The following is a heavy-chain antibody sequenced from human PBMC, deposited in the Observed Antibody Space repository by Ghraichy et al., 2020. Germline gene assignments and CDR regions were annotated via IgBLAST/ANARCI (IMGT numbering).Heavy chain of an antibody. V-gene: IGHV3-7*03. Sequence: GGSLRLSCAASGFTFSSYWMSWVRQAPGKGLEWVANIKQDGSEKYYVDSVKGRFTISRDNAKNSLYLQMNSLRAEDTAVYYCARDDGSGSYYLPPDYWGQGTLVTVSS. CDR2: IKQDGSEK. D-gene: IGHD3-10*01. CDR1: GFTFSSYW. CDR3: ARDDGSGSYYLPPDY. J-gene: IGHJ4*02.